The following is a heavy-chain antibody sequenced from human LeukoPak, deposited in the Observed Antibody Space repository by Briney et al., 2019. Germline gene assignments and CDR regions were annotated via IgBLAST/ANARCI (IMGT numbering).Heavy chain of an antibody. Sequence: ASVKVSCKASGYTFTSYAMNWVRQAPGQGLEWMGWINTNTGNPTYAQGFTGRFVFSLDTSVSTAYLQISSLKAEDTAVYYCARDGYGVDTAMVGCFDYWGQGTLVTVSS. D-gene: IGHD5-18*01. CDR1: GYTFTSYA. CDR3: ARDGYGVDTAMVGCFDY. J-gene: IGHJ4*02. V-gene: IGHV7-4-1*02. CDR2: INTNTGNP.